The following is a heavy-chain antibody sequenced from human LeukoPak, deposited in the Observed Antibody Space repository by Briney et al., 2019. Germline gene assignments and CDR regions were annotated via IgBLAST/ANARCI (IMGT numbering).Heavy chain of an antibody. Sequence: PSETLSLTCAVYGGSFSGYYWSWIRQPPGKGLEWIGEINHSGSTNYNPSLKSRVTISVDTSKNQFSLKLSSVTAADTAVYYCARDSYYDSSEGTPWGQGTLVTVSS. V-gene: IGHV4-34*01. CDR3: ARDSYYDSSEGTP. CDR1: GGSFSGYY. J-gene: IGHJ4*02. CDR2: INHSGST. D-gene: IGHD3-22*01.